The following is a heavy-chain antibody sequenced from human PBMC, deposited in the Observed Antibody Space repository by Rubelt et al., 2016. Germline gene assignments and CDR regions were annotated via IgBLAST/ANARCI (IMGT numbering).Heavy chain of an antibody. CDR2: ISAYNGNT. CDR3: AREAYSGRYPLIDY. V-gene: IGHV1-3*01. CDR1: GYTFTSYA. D-gene: IGHD1-26*01. Sequence: QVQLVQSGAEVKKPGASVKVSCKASGYTFTSYAMHWVRQAPGQRLEWMGWISAYNGNTNHAQKPQGRGRVTTDTSTSTAYMERRSLRSDDTAVYYCAREAYSGRYPLIDYWGQGTLVTVSS. J-gene: IGHJ4*02.